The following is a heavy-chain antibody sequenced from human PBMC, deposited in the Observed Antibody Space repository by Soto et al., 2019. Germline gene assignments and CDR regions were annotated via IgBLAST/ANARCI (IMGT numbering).Heavy chain of an antibody. D-gene: IGHD3-10*01. Sequence: PGGSLRLSCAASGFTFSSYWMHWVRQAPGKGLVWVSRMNEDGGTTDYADSVKGRFTISRDNAKNTLYLQMNSLRVEDTAVYYCASDLSGRADVWGQGTRVTVSS. V-gene: IGHV3-74*01. CDR2: MNEDGGTT. CDR3: ASDLSGRADV. CDR1: GFTFSSYW. J-gene: IGHJ6*02.